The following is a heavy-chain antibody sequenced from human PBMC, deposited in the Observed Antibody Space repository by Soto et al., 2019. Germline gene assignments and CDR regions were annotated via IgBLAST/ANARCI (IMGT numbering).Heavy chain of an antibody. CDR1: GFTFSSYA. V-gene: IGHV3-23*01. CDR3: AKDFRYYDFWSGTLYYYGMAV. Sequence: GGSLRLSCAASGFTFSSYAMSWVRQAPGKGLEWVSAISGSVGSTYYADSVKGRFTISRDNSKNTLYLQMNSLRAEDTAVYDCAKDFRYYDFWSGTLYYYGMAVWGQGTTVTLSS. D-gene: IGHD3-3*01. J-gene: IGHJ6*02. CDR2: ISGSVGST.